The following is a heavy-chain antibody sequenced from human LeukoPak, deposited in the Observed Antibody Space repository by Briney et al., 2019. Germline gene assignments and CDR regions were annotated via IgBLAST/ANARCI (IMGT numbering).Heavy chain of an antibody. CDR1: GGSFSGYY. Sequence: PSETLSLTCAVYGGSFSGYYWSWIRQPPGKGLERIGEINHSGSTNYNPSLKSRVTISVDTSKNQFSLKLSSVTAADTAVYYCARGRALLTYFDYWGQGTLVTVSS. CDR2: INHSGST. CDR3: ARGRALLTYFDY. D-gene: IGHD1-26*01. J-gene: IGHJ4*02. V-gene: IGHV4-34*01.